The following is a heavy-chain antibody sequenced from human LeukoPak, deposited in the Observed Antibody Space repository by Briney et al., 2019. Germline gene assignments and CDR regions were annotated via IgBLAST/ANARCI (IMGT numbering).Heavy chain of an antibody. Sequence: SETLSLTCTVSGGSISSYYWSWIRQPPGKGLEWIGYIYYSGSTNYNPSLKSRVTISVDTSKNQFSLKLSSVTAADTAVYHCARDLRGYSLHYNWFDPWGQGTLVTVSS. J-gene: IGHJ5*02. D-gene: IGHD5-18*01. V-gene: IGHV4-59*01. CDR1: GGSISSYY. CDR2: IYYSGST. CDR3: ARDLRGYSLHYNWFDP.